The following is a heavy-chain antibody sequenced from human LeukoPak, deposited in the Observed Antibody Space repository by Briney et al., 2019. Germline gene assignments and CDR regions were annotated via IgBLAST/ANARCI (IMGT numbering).Heavy chain of an antibody. J-gene: IGHJ4*02. CDR2: IYYSGST. V-gene: IGHV4-59*01. Sequence: SETLSLTCTVSGGSISSYYWSWIRQPPGKGLEWIGYIYYSGSTNYNPSLKSRVTISVDTSKNQFSLKLSSVTAADTAVYYCARRARSYYGSGTYYKGYFDYWGQGTLVTVSS. CDR3: ARRARSYYGSGTYYKGYFDY. CDR1: GGSISSYY. D-gene: IGHD3-10*01.